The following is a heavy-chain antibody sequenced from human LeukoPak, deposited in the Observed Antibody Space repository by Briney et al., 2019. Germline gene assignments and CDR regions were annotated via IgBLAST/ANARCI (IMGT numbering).Heavy chain of an antibody. V-gene: IGHV3-73*01. CDR2: IRTKVDSYAA. Sequence: PGGSLRLSCAASGFIFSDFAMHWVRQASGKGLEWVGRIRTKVDSYAATYAASVKGRFTVSRDGSKNTAYLEMNSLKSEDTAVYYCARPSSGFHFWGQGTLVTVSS. CDR1: GFIFSDFA. CDR3: ARPSSGFHF. J-gene: IGHJ4*02. D-gene: IGHD3-22*01.